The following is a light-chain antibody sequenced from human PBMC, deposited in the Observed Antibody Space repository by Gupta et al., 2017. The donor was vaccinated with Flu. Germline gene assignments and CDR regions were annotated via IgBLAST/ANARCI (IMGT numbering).Light chain of an antibody. CDR3: QQYGSSPT. J-gene: IGKJ1*01. V-gene: IGKV3D-20*01. Sequence: SPATLSLSPGERATLSCGASQSVSSRYLAWYQHKPGLAPRLLIYDASTRASGIPDRFSGSGTGTDFTLTISRLEPEDFAVYYGQQYGSSPTFGQGTKVEIK. CDR1: QSVSSRY. CDR2: DAS.